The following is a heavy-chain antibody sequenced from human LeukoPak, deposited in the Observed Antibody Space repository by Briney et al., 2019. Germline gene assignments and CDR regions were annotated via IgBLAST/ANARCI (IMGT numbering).Heavy chain of an antibody. Sequence: AASVKVSCKASGYTFTSYAMHWVRQAPGQRLEWMGWINAVNGNTKYSQKFQGRVTITRDTSASTAYMELSSLRSEDTAVYYCAREPYYDILTAVFYGMDVWGQGTTVTVSS. CDR3: AREPYYDILTAVFYGMDV. CDR1: GYTFTSYA. CDR2: INAVNGNT. J-gene: IGHJ6*02. V-gene: IGHV1-3*01. D-gene: IGHD3-9*01.